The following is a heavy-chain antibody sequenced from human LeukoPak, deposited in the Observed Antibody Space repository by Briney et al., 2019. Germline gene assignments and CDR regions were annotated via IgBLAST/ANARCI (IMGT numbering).Heavy chain of an antibody. Sequence: SETLSLTCTVSGGSISSYYWSWIRQPAGKGLEWIGRIYTSGSTNYNPSLKSRVTMSVDTSKNQFSLKLSSVTAADTAVYYCARGADEFFDWSNWFDPWGQGTLVTVSS. CDR3: ARGADEFFDWSNWFDP. CDR1: GGSISSYY. D-gene: IGHD3-9*01. J-gene: IGHJ5*02. CDR2: IYTSGST. V-gene: IGHV4-4*07.